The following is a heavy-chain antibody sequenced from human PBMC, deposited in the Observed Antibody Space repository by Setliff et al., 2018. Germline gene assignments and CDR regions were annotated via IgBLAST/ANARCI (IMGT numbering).Heavy chain of an antibody. J-gene: IGHJ6*03. D-gene: IGHD3-3*01. CDR3: VRMSGFLYMDV. Sequence: PSETLSLTCAVSGDSISSGNWWSWVRQPPEKGLEWIGEINHSGNTNYNPSLKSRVTISVDKSTNQFSLKLNSVTAADTAVYYCVRMSGFLYMDVWGKGTTVTVSS. CDR2: INHSGNT. V-gene: IGHV4-4*02. CDR1: GDSISSGNW.